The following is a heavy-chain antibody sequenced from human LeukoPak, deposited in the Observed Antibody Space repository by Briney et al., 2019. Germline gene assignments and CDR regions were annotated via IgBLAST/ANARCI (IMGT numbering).Heavy chain of an antibody. CDR2: IIPIFGTA. Sequence: ASLKVSCKAPGGTFSSYASSWVRQAPGQGLEWMGGIIPIFGTANYAQKFQGRVTITADESTSTAYMELSSLRSEDTAVYYCARDGTAVTSLYNWFDPWGQGTLVTVSS. J-gene: IGHJ5*02. V-gene: IGHV1-69*13. CDR1: GGTFSSYA. D-gene: IGHD2-2*01. CDR3: ARDGTAVTSLYNWFDP.